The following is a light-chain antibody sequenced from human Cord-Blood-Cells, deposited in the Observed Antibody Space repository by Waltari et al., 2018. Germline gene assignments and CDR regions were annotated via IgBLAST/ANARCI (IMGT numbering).Light chain of an antibody. CDR3: RQANSFPYT. CDR1: EGISSW. Sequence: DIQVTPTPSSVSASVGDRATRTCRASEGISSWLAWYQQKPVNAPKLLIYAASSLQSGVASRFSGSGSGADFTLTISSRQHEDFATYYCRQANSFPYTFGQGTKLEIK. J-gene: IGKJ2*01. V-gene: IGKV1-12*01. CDR2: AAS.